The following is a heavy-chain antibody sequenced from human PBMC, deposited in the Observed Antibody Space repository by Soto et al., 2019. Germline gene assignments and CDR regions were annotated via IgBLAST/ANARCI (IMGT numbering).Heavy chain of an antibody. CDR3: ARRDYYDSSGYYGGFDY. Sequence: SETLSLTCTVSGGSISSSSYYWGWIRQPPGKGLEWIGSIYYSGSTYYNPSLKSRVTISVDTSKNQFSLKLSSLTAADTAVYYCARRDYYDSSGYYGGFDYWGQGTLVTVSS. CDR2: IYYSGST. D-gene: IGHD3-22*01. J-gene: IGHJ4*02. V-gene: IGHV4-39*01. CDR1: GGSISSSSYY.